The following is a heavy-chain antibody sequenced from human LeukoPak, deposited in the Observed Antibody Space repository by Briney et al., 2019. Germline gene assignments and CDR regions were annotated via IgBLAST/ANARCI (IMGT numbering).Heavy chain of an antibody. D-gene: IGHD3-22*01. CDR2: FDPEDGET. CDR1: GYTFTSYG. J-gene: IGHJ4*02. V-gene: IGHV1-24*01. CDR3: ATRPPSGYYYATHFDY. Sequence: GASVKVSCKASGYTFTSYGISWVRQAPGKGLEWMGGFDPEDGETIYAQKFQGRVTMTEDTSTDTAYMELSSLRSEDTAVYYCATRPPSGYYYATHFDYWGQGTLVTVSS.